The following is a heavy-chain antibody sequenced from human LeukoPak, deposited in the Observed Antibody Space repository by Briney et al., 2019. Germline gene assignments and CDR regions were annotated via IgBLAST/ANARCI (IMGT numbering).Heavy chain of an antibody. Sequence: SETLSLTCSVSGYSINNGYNWGWVRQPPGKGLECIGSISPIGSTYYNPSPESRVTISLDTSTTQFSLELSSVTAADTAVYYCERTYSNYDNYFDPWGQGTLVTVSS. J-gene: IGHJ5*02. CDR3: ERTYSNYDNYFDP. CDR1: GYSINNGYN. CDR2: ISPIGST. D-gene: IGHD4-11*01. V-gene: IGHV4-38-2*02.